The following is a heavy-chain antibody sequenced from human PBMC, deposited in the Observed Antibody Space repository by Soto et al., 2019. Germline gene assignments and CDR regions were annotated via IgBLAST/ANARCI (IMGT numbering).Heavy chain of an antibody. CDR1: GYTFTRYT. CDR3: ARGIATGQLDP. CDR2: INPDNGNT. J-gene: IGHJ5*02. Sequence: ASVKVSCKASGYTFTRYTMNWVRQAPGQRLEWMGWINPDNGNTKSSQKFQDRVIITRDTSASTAYMDLSSLRSEDTAVYYRARGIATGQLDPWGQGTLVTVSS. D-gene: IGHD2-15*01. V-gene: IGHV1-3*01.